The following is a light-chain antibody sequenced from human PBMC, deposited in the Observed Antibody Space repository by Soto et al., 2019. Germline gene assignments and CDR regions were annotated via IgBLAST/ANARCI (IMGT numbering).Light chain of an antibody. Sequence: EIVMTQSPATLSVSPGERATLSCRASQSVSSNLAWYQQKPGQAPRLLIYGASTRATGIPVRFSGSGSGTEFTLTISSLQSEDFAVYYCQQYNNGLFGWTFGQGTKVEIK. CDR2: GAS. J-gene: IGKJ1*01. CDR1: QSVSSN. V-gene: IGKV3-15*01. CDR3: QQYNNGLFGWT.